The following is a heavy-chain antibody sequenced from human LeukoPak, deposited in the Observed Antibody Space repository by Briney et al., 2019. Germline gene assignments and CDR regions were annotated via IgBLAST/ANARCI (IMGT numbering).Heavy chain of an antibody. CDR1: GFTFSSYE. V-gene: IGHV3-48*03. Sequence: GGSLRLSCAASGFTFSSYEMNGVRQAPGKGLEWGSYIGSSSNTIYYADSVKCRFTISIDNDKHSLYLPMNSLTAEDTAVYYCARTYYYGSGSSYYYYYGMDVWGQGPTVTVPS. CDR3: ARTYYYGSGSSYYYYYGMDV. J-gene: IGHJ6*02. CDR2: IGSSSNTI. D-gene: IGHD3-10*01.